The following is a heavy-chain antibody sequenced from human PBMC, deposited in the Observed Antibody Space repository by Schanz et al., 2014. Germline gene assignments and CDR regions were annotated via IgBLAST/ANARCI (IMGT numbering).Heavy chain of an antibody. V-gene: IGHV1-46*02. Sequence: QVQLVQSGAEVKKPGASVKVSCKASGYSLNDLSMHWVRQAPGRGLEWMGKINPSSGTTRFAQNFQGRLTVTRDTSTRTVNMEPRSLRAEDTAIYYCARGGFDDNTSIDAWGQGTMVNVYS. D-gene: IGHD2-2*01. J-gene: IGHJ5*02. CDR3: ARGGFDDNTSIDA. CDR2: INPSSGTT. CDR1: GYSLNDLS.